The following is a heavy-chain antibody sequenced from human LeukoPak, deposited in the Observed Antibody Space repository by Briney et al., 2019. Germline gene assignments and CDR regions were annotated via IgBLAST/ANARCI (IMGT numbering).Heavy chain of an antibody. CDR2: IYTSGST. J-gene: IGHJ5*02. CDR1: GGSISSGSYY. D-gene: IGHD3-22*01. Sequence: SETLSLTCTVSGGSISSGSYYWSWIRQPAGKGLEWIGRIYTSGSTNYNPSLKSRVTMSVDTSKNQFSLKLSSVTAADTAVYYCARDRYYYDSSGYRWFDPWGQGTLVTVSS. CDR3: ARDRYYYDSSGYRWFDP. V-gene: IGHV4-61*02.